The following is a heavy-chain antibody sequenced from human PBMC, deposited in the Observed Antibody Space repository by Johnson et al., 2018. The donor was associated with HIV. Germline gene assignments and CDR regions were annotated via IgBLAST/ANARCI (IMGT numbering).Heavy chain of an antibody. D-gene: IGHD6-19*01. Sequence: QVQLVESGGGVVPPGRSLRLSCAASGFTFSSYAMHWVRQAPGKGLEWVAVISYDGSNKYYADSVKGRFTISRDNSKNTLYLQMNSLRAEDTAVYYCARDRWLGDAFDIWGQGTMVTVSS. V-gene: IGHV3-30*04. J-gene: IGHJ3*02. CDR3: ARDRWLGDAFDI. CDR1: GFTFSSYA. CDR2: ISYDGSNK.